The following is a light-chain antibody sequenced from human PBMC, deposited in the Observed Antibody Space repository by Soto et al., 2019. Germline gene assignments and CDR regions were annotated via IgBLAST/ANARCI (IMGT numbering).Light chain of an antibody. CDR2: GAS. V-gene: IGKV1-17*03. J-gene: IGKJ3*01. CDR1: QGVRIY. CDR3: LQYNDYPFT. Sequence: DIQMTQSPSAMSASVGDRVTITCRASQGVRIYLAWFQQKPGKVPKRLMYGASTLQSGVPSRFGGSGSGTEFTLTISSLQPEDFATYYCLQYNDYPFTFGPGTKVDIK.